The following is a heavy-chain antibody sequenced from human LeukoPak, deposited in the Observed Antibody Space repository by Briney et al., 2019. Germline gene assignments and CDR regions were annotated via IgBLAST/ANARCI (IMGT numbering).Heavy chain of an antibody. J-gene: IGHJ5*02. CDR2: IKQDGSEK. CDR1: GFTFSSYW. D-gene: IGHD3-10*01. Sequence: PGGSLRLSCGASGFTFSSYWMSWVRQAPGKGLEWVANIKQDGSEKTYVDSVKGRFTISRDNAKNSLYMQMNSLRGEDTAVYYCAVNSNSGTYPTWGQGTLVTVSS. V-gene: IGHV3-7*01. CDR3: AVNSNSGTYPT.